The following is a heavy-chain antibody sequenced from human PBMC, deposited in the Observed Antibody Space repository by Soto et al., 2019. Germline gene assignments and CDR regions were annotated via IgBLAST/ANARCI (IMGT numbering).Heavy chain of an antibody. CDR1: GGSFSGYY. V-gene: IGHV4-34*01. CDR3: ARGGPLLQVSYSGNWFDP. J-gene: IGHJ5*02. Sequence: SETLSLTCAVYGGSFSGYYWSWIRQPPGKGLEWIGEINHSGSTNYNPSLKSRVTISVDTSKNQFSLKLSSVTAADTAVYYCARGGPLLQVSYSGNWFDPWGQGTLVTVSS. D-gene: IGHD1-26*01. CDR2: INHSGST.